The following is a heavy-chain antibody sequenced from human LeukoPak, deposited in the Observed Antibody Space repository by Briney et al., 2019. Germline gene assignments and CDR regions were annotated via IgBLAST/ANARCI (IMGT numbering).Heavy chain of an antibody. CDR1: GFTFSDYG. D-gene: IGHD3-10*01. J-gene: IGHJ3*02. Sequence: GRSLRLSCVASGFTFSDYGMHWVRQAPGKGLEWVAVIWYDGSNKYYADSVKGRFTVSRDNSRNTLDLQMSSLRAEDTAVYYCAREQYGSDDALDIWGQGTLVTVSS. V-gene: IGHV3-33*01. CDR2: IWYDGSNK. CDR3: AREQYGSDDALDI.